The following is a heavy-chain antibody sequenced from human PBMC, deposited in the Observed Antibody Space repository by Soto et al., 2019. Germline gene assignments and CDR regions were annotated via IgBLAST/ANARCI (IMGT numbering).Heavy chain of an antibody. CDR3: ARGPAGGLRGGVSY. CDR2: ISAYNGDT. Sequence: QVQLVQSGGEVKKPGASVKVSCKTSGYTFTNYGITWVRQAPGQGLKWMGWISAYNGDTNNAQKFQGRVIMTTDTSTTTGYMELRSLRSDDTAVYYCARGPAGGLRGGVSYWGQGTLVTVSS. V-gene: IGHV1-18*04. CDR1: GYTFTNYG. J-gene: IGHJ4*02. D-gene: IGHD2-15*01.